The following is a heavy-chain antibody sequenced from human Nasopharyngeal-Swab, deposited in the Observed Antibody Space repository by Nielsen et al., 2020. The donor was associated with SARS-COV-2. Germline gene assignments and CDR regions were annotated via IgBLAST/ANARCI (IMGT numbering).Heavy chain of an antibody. CDR1: GGSFSGYY. Sequence: SEPLSLTCTVYGGSFSGYYWSWIRQPPGKGLEWIGEINHSGSTNYNPSLKSRVTISVDTSKNQFSLKLSSVTAADTAVYYCARGARMVTMFGVVIRGTFDYWGQGTLVTVSS. V-gene: IGHV4-34*01. CDR2: INHSGST. J-gene: IGHJ4*02. D-gene: IGHD3-3*01. CDR3: ARGARMVTMFGVVIRGTFDY.